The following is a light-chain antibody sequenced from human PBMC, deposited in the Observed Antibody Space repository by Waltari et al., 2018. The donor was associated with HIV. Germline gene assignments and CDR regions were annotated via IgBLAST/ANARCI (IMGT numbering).Light chain of an antibody. CDR3: QQYNAWPLYS. CDR2: AAS. Sequence: EIVMTQSPATLSVSTGESVTLSCRASQRVSSNLAWYQQRPGQAPRLLIFAASTRAPGIPARFSGSGSGTEFTLTISSLQSEDFAVYYCQQYNAWPLYSFGQGTKLEI. J-gene: IGKJ2*03. V-gene: IGKV3-15*01. CDR1: QRVSSN.